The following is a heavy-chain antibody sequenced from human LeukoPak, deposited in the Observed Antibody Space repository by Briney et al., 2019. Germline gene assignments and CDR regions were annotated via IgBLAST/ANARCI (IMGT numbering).Heavy chain of an antibody. D-gene: IGHD2-15*01. CDR2: IRYDGSNK. CDR1: GFTFSSYG. J-gene: IGHJ5*02. Sequence: GGSLRLSCAASGFTFSSYGMHWVRQAPGKGLEWVAFIRYDGSNKYYADSVKGRFTISRDNAKNSLYLQMNSLRAEDTAVYYCASYWRAPYCSGGSCLDPWGQGTLVTVSS. CDR3: ASYWRAPYCSGGSCLDP. V-gene: IGHV3-30*02.